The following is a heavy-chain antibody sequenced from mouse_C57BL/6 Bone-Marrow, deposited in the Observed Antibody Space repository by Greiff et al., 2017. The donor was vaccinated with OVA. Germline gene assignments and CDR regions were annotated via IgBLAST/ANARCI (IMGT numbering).Heavy chain of an antibody. CDR3: ARSGLVPGYFDY. J-gene: IGHJ2*01. V-gene: IGHV1-82*01. Sequence: QVQLKESGPELVKPGASVKISCKASGYAFSSSWMNWVKPRPGKGLEWIGRIYPGDGDTNYNGKFKGKATLTADKSSSTAYMQLSSLTSEDSAVYFCARSGLVPGYFDYWGQGTTLTVSS. D-gene: IGHD5-1*01. CDR2: IYPGDGDT. CDR1: GYAFSSSW.